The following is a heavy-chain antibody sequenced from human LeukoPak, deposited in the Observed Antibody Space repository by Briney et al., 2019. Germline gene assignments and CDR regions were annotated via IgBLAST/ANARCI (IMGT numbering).Heavy chain of an antibody. CDR2: ISAYNGNT. Sequence: ASVKVSCKASGYTFTSYGISWVRQAPGQGLEWTGWISAYNGNTNYAQKLQGRVTMTTDTSTSTACMELRRLRSDDTAVYYCARDHLPTVTAYSYYFYYMDVWGKGTTVTVSS. CDR1: GYTFTSYG. V-gene: IGHV1-18*01. J-gene: IGHJ6*03. CDR3: ARDHLPTVTAYSYYFYYMDV. D-gene: IGHD4-11*01.